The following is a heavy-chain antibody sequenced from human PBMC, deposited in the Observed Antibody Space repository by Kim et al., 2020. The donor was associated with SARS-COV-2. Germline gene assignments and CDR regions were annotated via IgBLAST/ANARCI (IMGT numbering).Heavy chain of an antibody. CDR1: GGSISSGDYY. Sequence: SETLSLTCTVSGGSISSGDYYWSWIRQPPGKGLEWIGYIYYSGSTYYNPSLKSRVTISVDTSKNQFSLKLSSVTAADTAVYYCARDLKVATIPYAFDIWGQGTMVTVSS. V-gene: IGHV4-30-4*01. CDR2: IYYSGST. CDR3: ARDLKVATIPYAFDI. J-gene: IGHJ3*02. D-gene: IGHD5-12*01.